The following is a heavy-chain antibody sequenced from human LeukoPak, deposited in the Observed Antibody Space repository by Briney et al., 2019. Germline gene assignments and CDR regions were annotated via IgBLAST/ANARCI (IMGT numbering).Heavy chain of an antibody. V-gene: IGHV4-34*01. CDR1: GGSFSGYH. CDR3: ARVRRGWRAYYFDY. D-gene: IGHD2-15*01. CDR2: INHSGST. Sequence: SETLSLTCAVYGGSFSGYHWSWIRQPPGKGLEWIGEINHSGSTNYNPSLKSRVTISVDTSKNQFSLKLSSVTAADTAVYYCARVRRGWRAYYFDYWGQGTLVTVSS. J-gene: IGHJ4*02.